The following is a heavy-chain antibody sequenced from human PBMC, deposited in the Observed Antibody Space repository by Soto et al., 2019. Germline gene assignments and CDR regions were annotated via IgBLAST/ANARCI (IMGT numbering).Heavy chain of an antibody. CDR2: IHYSGST. CDR3: ARGRRGDYVPFDY. CDR1: GGSISSYY. Sequence: PSETLSLTCTVSGGSISSYYWSWIRQPPGKGLEWIGCIHYSGSTNYNPSLMSRVTISVDTSKNQFSLKLSSVTAADTAVYYCARGRRGDYVPFDYWGQGTLVTVSS. V-gene: IGHV4-59*01. J-gene: IGHJ4*02. D-gene: IGHD4-17*01.